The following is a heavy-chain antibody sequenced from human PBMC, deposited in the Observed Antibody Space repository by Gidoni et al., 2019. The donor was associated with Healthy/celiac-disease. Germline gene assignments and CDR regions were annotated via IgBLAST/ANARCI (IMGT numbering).Heavy chain of an antibody. CDR1: GFTFTSYA. V-gene: IGHV3-23*01. D-gene: IGHD6-19*01. CDR3: AKDAYSSGWYPWSFDY. CDR2: ISGSGGST. J-gene: IGHJ4*02. Sequence: EVQLLESGGGLVQPGGSLRLPCAAPGFTFTSYAMSWVRQAQGKGLEWVSAISGSGGSTYYADSVKGRFTISRDNSKNTLYLQMNSLRAEDTAVYYCAKDAYSSGWYPWSFDYWGQGTLVTVSS.